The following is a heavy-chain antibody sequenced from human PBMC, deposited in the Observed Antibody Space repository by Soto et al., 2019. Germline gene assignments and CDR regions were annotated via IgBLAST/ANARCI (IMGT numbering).Heavy chain of an antibody. D-gene: IGHD5-18*01. CDR1: GLAVTSNY. CDR3: ARVDTYDSYNSMDV. Sequence: EVQLVETGGGLIQPGGSLSLSCAASGLAVTSNYMSWVRQAPGKGLEWVSIVNSSGTTYYADSVKARCIFSRDKTNNTIYLQMRKLRHEDKAVYYCARVDTYDSYNSMDVWGQWKTVSVSS. J-gene: IGHJ6*01. V-gene: IGHV3-53*02. CDR2: VNSSGTT.